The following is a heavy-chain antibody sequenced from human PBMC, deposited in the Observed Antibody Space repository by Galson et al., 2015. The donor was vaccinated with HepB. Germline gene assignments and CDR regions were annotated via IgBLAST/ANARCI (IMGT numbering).Heavy chain of an antibody. D-gene: IGHD2-8*01. CDR2: INPNSGGT. CDR1: GYIFSGYY. V-gene: IGHV1-2*02. Sequence: SVKVSCKASGYIFSGYYMHWVRQAPGQGLEWMGWINPNSGGTNYAQKFQGRVTMTRDTSISTAYMELSRLRSDDTAVYYCARVYGISRPAKYGMDVWGQGTTVTVSS. CDR3: ARVYGISRPAKYGMDV. J-gene: IGHJ6*02.